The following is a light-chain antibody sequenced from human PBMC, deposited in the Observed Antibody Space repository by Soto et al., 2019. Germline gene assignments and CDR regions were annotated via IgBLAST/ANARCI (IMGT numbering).Light chain of an antibody. CDR2: DAS. CDR3: QRYDSSPRT. Sequence: DIVLTQSPAPLSLSPGERATLSCRASQSVSSYLAWYQQKPGQSPRLLIYDASNRATGIPARFSGSGSGTDFTLTIRSLEPEDFAVYYCQRYDSSPRTCGQGTKVDIK. V-gene: IGKV3-11*01. CDR1: QSVSSY. J-gene: IGKJ1*01.